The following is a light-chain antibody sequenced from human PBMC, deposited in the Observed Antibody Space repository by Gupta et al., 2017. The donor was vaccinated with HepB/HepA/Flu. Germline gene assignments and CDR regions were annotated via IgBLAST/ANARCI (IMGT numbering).Light chain of an antibody. Sequence: SVLTHPPSASGTPGLRLPLPSSRTNSNIGKNYVYWYQQIPGTAPKLLIYKNDQRPSGVPDRFSGSKSGTSASLAISGLRSEDEGDYYCAAWDDSLSDVWLFGGGTKVTVL. CDR1: NSNIGKNY. V-gene: IGLV1-47*01. J-gene: IGLJ3*02. CDR3: AAWDDSLSDVWL. CDR2: KND.